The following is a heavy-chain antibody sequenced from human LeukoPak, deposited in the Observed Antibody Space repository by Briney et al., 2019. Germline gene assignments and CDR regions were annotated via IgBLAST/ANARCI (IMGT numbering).Heavy chain of an antibody. CDR1: GGTFSSYA. Sequence: SVTVSCKASGGTFSSYAISWVRQAPGQGLEWMGGIIPIFGTANYAQKFQGRVTITADESTSTAYMELSSLRSEDTAVYYCARETGTRFRLDYWGQGTLVTVSS. CDR3: ARETGTRFRLDY. V-gene: IGHV1-69*13. CDR2: IIPIFGTA. D-gene: IGHD1-7*01. J-gene: IGHJ4*02.